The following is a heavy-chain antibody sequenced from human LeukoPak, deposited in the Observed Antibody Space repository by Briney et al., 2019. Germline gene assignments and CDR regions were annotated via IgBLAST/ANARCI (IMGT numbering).Heavy chain of an antibody. CDR1: GYTFTGYY. CDR2: INPNSGGT. CDR3: ARQRTEDSSGYLDWFDP. D-gene: IGHD3-22*01. Sequence: ASVKVSCKASGYTFTGYYMHWVRQAPGQGLEWMGWINPNSGGTNYAQKFQGRVTMTRDTSISTAYMELSRLRSDDTAVYYCARQRTEDSSGYLDWFDPWGQGTLVTVSS. V-gene: IGHV1-2*02. J-gene: IGHJ5*02.